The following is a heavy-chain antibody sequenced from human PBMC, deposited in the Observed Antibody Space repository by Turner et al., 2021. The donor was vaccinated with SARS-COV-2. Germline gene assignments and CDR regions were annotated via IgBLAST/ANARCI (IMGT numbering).Heavy chain of an antibody. CDR1: GVTVSRNY. Sequence: VQLVESGGGVVQPGRSLRLSCAASGVTVSRNYMNWVRQAPGKGLEWVSVIYSGGSTYYADSVKGRFTISRDNSKNTLYLQMNSLRAEDTAVYYCARDLEYNGMDVWGQGTTVTVSS. V-gene: IGHV3-66*01. CDR2: IYSGGST. CDR3: ARDLEYNGMDV. D-gene: IGHD5-12*01. J-gene: IGHJ6*02.